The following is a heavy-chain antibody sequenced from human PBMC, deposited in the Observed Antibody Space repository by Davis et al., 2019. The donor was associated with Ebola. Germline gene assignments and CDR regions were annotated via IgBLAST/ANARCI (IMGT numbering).Heavy chain of an antibody. CDR1: GGTFSSYA. CDR2: MNPNSGST. CDR3: ARERNSLGSDF. Sequence: AASVKVSCKASGGTFSSYAISWVRQAPGQGLEWMGWMNPNSGSTGYAQKFQGRLSLTRDTSRTTAYMELSSLTSEDTAVYFCARERNSLGSDFWGQGTLISVSS. V-gene: IGHV1-8*02. D-gene: IGHD5-18*01. J-gene: IGHJ4*02.